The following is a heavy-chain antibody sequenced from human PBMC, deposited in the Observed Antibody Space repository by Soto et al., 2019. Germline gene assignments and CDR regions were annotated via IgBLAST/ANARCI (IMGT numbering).Heavy chain of an antibody. V-gene: IGHV3-30*03. J-gene: IGHJ4*02. CDR3: ALQNGGLDY. D-gene: IGHD2-8*01. CDR2: ISYDGSNH. CDR1: GFTFSSYA. Sequence: QVQLEESGGGVVQPERSLRLSCVVSGFTFSSYAMHWVRQAPGKGLEWVAVISYDGSNHHYADSVKGRFTISRDNSKNTVHLQMNSLRVEDTAVYYCALQNGGLDYWGQGTLVTVSS.